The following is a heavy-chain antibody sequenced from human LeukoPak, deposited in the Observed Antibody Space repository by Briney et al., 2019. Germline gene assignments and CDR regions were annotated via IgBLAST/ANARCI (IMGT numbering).Heavy chain of an antibody. CDR2: VGWDGTSV. CDR1: GFRFNAFA. D-gene: IGHD3-10*01. J-gene: IGHJ3*01. CDR3: AKGLYGLGILTYDGFDL. V-gene: IGHV3-9*01. Sequence: GRSLRLSCAASGFRFNAFAIHWVREAPGKGLEWVSGVGWDGTSVAYADSVKGRFTISRDNAQNSVYLQMNSLRIEDTALYYCAKGLYGLGILTYDGFDLWGQGTMVTVSS.